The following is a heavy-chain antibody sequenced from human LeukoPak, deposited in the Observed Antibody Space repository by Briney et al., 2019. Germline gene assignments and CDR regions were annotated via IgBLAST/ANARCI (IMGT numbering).Heavy chain of an antibody. V-gene: IGHV3-73*01. CDR1: GFTFSSYT. J-gene: IGHJ4*02. CDR2: IRSKANSYAT. CDR3: ARLPLDTNSYYYDY. Sequence: PGRSLRLSCAGSGFTFSSYTMIWVRQAPGKGLEWVGRIRSKANSYATVYDASVKGRFTISRDDSKNTAYVQMNSLKTEDTAVYYCARLPLDTNSYYYDYWGQGTLVTVSS. D-gene: IGHD3-22*01.